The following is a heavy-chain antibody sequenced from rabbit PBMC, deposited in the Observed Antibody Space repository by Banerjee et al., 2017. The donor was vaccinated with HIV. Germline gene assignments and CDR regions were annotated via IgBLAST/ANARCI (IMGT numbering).Heavy chain of an antibody. J-gene: IGHJ4*01. D-gene: IGHD6-1*01. V-gene: IGHV1S47*01. CDR1: GFDFSSYG. Sequence: QEQLVESGGGLVQPGGSLKLSCKASGFDFSSYGVSWVRQAPGKGLEWIGYIDPVFGSTSYASWVNGRFTISSHNAQNTLYLQLNSLTAADTATYFCARSTGYAHLGYAYFNLWGQGTLVTVS. CDR3: ARSTGYAHLGYAYFNL. CDR2: IDPVFGST.